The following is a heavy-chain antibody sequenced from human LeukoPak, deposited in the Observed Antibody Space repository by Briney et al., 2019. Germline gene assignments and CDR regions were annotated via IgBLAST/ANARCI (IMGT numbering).Heavy chain of an antibody. J-gene: IGHJ4*02. CDR3: ARAGGGRLDY. CDR2: IYYSGST. V-gene: IGHV4-59*01. CDR1: GGSISSYY. D-gene: IGHD2-15*01. Sequence: SETLSLTCTVSGGSISSYYWSWIRQPPGKGLEWIGYIYYSGSTNYNPSLKSRVTISVDTSKNQLSLKLSSVTAADTAVYYCARAGGGRLDYWGQGTLVTVSS.